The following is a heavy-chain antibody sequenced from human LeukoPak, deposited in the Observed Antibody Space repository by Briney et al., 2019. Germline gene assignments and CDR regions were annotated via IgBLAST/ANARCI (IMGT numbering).Heavy chain of an antibody. J-gene: IGHJ5*02. CDR3: AKEYMWRGWFENLPNNWFDP. CDR2: ICCCGGST. V-gene: IGHV3-23*01. D-gene: IGHD3-10*01. Sequence: GSLKPPRGAFGFTLKRLGLRWGRQAPGEGVEWVSAICCCGGSTYYADSVKGRFTISRDNSKNTLYLQMNSLRAEDTAVYYCAKEYMWRGWFENLPNNWFDPWGQGTLVTVSS. CDR1: GFTLKRLG.